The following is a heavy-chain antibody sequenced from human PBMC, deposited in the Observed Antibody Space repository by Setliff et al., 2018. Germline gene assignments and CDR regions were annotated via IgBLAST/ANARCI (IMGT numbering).Heavy chain of an antibody. Sequence: GGSLRLSCEGSGFSFDDYAMNWVRQAPGKGLEWLSRINWDGGIIEYADYVKGRFTISKDNARNSLYLQMNSLRVNDTAFYYCARDFGGTVVPSPMDHWGQGTLVTVSS. CDR1: GFSFDDYA. D-gene: IGHD3-16*01. CDR3: ARDFGGTVVPSPMDH. CDR2: INWDGGII. V-gene: IGHV3-20*04. J-gene: IGHJ4*02.